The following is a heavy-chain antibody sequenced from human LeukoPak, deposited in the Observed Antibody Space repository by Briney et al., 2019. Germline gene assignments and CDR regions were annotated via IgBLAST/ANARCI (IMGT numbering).Heavy chain of an antibody. D-gene: IGHD4-17*01. CDR1: GVTVRSNY. V-gene: IGHV3-53*01. Sequence: GGSLRLSCAASGVTVRSNYMNWVRQAPGKGLEWVSVIYSGGSTYYADSVKGRFTISRDNSKNTLYLQMNSPRAEDTAVYYCARGEDYGDYFDYWGQGTLVTVSS. CDR3: ARGEDYGDYFDY. CDR2: IYSGGST. J-gene: IGHJ4*02.